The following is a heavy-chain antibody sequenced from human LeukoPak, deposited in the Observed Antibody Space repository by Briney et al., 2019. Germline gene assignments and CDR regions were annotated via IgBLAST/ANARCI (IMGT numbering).Heavy chain of an antibody. V-gene: IGHV3-21*01. CDR1: GFTFSSYS. Sequence: GGSLRLSCAASGFTFSSYSMNWVRQAPGKGLEWVSSISSSSSYIYYADSLKGRFTISRDNAKNSLYLQMNSLRAEDTAVYYCARDNSPDCSGGSCYHYYYYYYYMDVWGKGTTVTVSS. J-gene: IGHJ6*03. CDR3: ARDNSPDCSGGSCYHYYYYYYYMDV. D-gene: IGHD2-15*01. CDR2: ISSSSSYI.